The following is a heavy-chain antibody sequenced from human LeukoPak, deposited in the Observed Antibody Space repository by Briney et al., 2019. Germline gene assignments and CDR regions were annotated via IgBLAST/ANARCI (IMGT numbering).Heavy chain of an antibody. CDR2: IYYSGST. J-gene: IGHJ3*02. CDR1: GGSISSYY. V-gene: IGHV4-59*12. D-gene: IGHD3-3*01. CDR3: ARGTKMIRFLEWSWAFDI. Sequence: PSETLSLTCTVSGGSISSYYWSWIRQPPGKGLEWIGYIYYSGSTYYNPSLKSRVTISVDTSKNQFSLKLSSVTAADTAVYYCARGTKMIRFLEWSWAFDIWGQGTMVTVSS.